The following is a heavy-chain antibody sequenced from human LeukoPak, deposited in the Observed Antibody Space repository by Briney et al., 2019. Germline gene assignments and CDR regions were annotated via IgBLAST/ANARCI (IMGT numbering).Heavy chain of an antibody. Sequence: PGGSLRLSCATSGFIFSNYAVNWVRQAPGKGPEWVSIISGSGDTTYYADSVKGRFTISRDNSKNTLYLQMNSLRAEDTAVYFCARDVGKIGVAGGYWGQGTLVTVSS. CDR2: ISGSGDTT. CDR3: ARDVGKIGVAGGY. J-gene: IGHJ4*02. V-gene: IGHV3-23*01. D-gene: IGHD6-19*01. CDR1: GFIFSNYA.